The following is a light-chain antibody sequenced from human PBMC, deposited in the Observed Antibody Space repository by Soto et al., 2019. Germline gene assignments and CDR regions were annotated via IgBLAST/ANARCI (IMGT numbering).Light chain of an antibody. CDR1: QSVLYSSNNKNY. Sequence: DIVMTQSPDSLAVSLGERATINCKSSQSVLYSSNNKNYLAWYQQKPGQPPKLLIYWASTRESGVPDRFSGSGSWTEFTLTISSLQAEDVAVYYCQQYYRPWTFGQGTKVEIK. CDR2: WAS. V-gene: IGKV4-1*01. J-gene: IGKJ1*01. CDR3: QQYYRPWT.